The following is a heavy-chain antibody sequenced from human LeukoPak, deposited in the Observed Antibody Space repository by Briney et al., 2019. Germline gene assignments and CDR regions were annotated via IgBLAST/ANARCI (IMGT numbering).Heavy chain of an antibody. V-gene: IGHV1-46*01. Sequence: WASVKVSCKASGYTFTSYYMHWVRQAPGQGLEWMGIINPSGGSTSYAQKFQGRVTMTRDMSTSTVYMELSNLRSEDTAVYYCARQYYYDSSAWSAFDIWGQGTMVTVSS. CDR3: ARQYYYDSSAWSAFDI. J-gene: IGHJ3*02. CDR1: GYTFTSYY. D-gene: IGHD3-22*01. CDR2: INPSGGST.